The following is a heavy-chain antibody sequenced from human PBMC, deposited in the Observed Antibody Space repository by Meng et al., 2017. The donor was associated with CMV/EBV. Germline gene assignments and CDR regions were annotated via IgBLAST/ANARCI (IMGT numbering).Heavy chain of an antibody. CDR2: IYYSGST. D-gene: IGHD6-6*01. CDR1: GGSISSYY. V-gene: IGHV4-59*01. Sequence: CSVSGGSISSYYWSWIRQPPGKGLEWIGYIYYSGSTNYNPSLKSRVTISVDTSKNQFSLKLSSVTAADTAVYYCARDPIAARPGGYYYYYGMDVWGQGTTVTVSS. CDR3: ARDPIAARPGGYYYYYGMDV. J-gene: IGHJ6*02.